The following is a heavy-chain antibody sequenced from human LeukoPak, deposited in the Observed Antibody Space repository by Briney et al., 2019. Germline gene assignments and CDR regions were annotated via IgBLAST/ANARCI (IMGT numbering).Heavy chain of an antibody. CDR3: AKGAVAGTYYYYYGMDV. D-gene: IGHD6-19*01. V-gene: IGHV3-74*01. CDR2: INSDGSST. Sequence: PGGSLRLSCAASGFTFSSYWMHWVRQAPGKGLVWVSRINSDGSSTSYADSVKGRFTISRDNAKNSLYLQMNSLRAEDTALYYCAKGAVAGTYYYYYGMDVWGQGTTVTVSS. CDR1: GFTFSSYW. J-gene: IGHJ6*02.